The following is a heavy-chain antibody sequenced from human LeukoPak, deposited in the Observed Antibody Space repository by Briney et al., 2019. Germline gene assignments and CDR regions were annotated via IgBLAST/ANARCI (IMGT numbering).Heavy chain of an antibody. CDR2: ISSSSSYT. V-gene: IGHV3-11*06. CDR1: GFTFSDYY. J-gene: IGHJ3*02. D-gene: IGHD3-22*01. CDR3: AREYAGTQRITMIVGKGPRGAFDI. Sequence: PGGSRRLSCAASGFTFSDYYMSWIRQAPGKGLEWVSYISSSSSYTNYADSVKGRFTISRDNAKNSLYLQMNSLRAEDTAVYYCAREYAGTQRITMIVGKGPRGAFDIWGQGPMVTVSS.